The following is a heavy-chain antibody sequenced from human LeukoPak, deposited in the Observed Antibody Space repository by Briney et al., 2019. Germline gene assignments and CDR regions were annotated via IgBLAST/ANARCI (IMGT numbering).Heavy chain of an antibody. CDR1: GFTFSNYW. J-gene: IGHJ4*02. Sequence: GGSLRLSCVASGFTFSNYWMVWVRQAPGKGLEWVANIKQEGSEKNYVDSVKGRFTNSKDNRKNSMYLQMNSLRGDDTAVYYCSRYPYYGDGDYWGQGTLVTVSS. V-gene: IGHV3-7*03. CDR3: SRYPYYGDGDY. CDR2: IKQEGSEK. D-gene: IGHD4-17*01.